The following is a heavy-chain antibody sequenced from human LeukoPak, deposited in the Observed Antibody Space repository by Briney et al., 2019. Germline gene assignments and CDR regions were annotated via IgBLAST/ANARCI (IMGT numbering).Heavy chain of an antibody. CDR1: GFTFSSYA. CDR2: ISYDGSNK. V-gene: IGHV3-30-3*01. J-gene: IGHJ4*02. CDR3: ARDPIAARPSLVDY. D-gene: IGHD6-6*01. Sequence: GGSLRLSCAASGFTFSSYAMHWVRQAPGKGLEWVSVISYDGSNKYYADSVKGRFTISRDNSKNTLYLQMNSLRAEDTAVYYCARDPIAARPSLVDYWGQGTLVTVSS.